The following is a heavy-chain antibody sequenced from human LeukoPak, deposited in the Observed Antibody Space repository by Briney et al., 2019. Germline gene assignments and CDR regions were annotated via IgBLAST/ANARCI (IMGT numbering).Heavy chain of an antibody. CDR3: ARGRRDYSSSPGKRFDY. CDR2: INHSGST. CDR1: GGSISSYY. D-gene: IGHD6-6*01. J-gene: IGHJ4*02. Sequence: SETLSLTCTVSGGSISSYYWSWIRQPPGKGLEWIGEINHSGSTNYNPSLKSRVTISVDTSKNQFSLKLSSVTAADTAVYYCARGRRDYSSSPGKRFDYWGQGTLVTVSS. V-gene: IGHV4-34*01.